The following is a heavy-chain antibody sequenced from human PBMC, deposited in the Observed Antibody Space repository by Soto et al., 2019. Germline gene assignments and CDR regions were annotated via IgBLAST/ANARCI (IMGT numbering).Heavy chain of an antibody. V-gene: IGHV1-69*13. Sequence: SVKVSCKASGGTFSSYAISWVRQAPGQGLEWMGGIIPIFGTANYAQKFQGRVTITADEATSTAYMELSSLRSEDTAVYYCVWRSSWYPRGDFDYWGQGTLVTVSS. CDR1: GGTFSSYA. D-gene: IGHD6-13*01. CDR3: VWRSSWYPRGDFDY. J-gene: IGHJ4*02. CDR2: IIPIFGTA.